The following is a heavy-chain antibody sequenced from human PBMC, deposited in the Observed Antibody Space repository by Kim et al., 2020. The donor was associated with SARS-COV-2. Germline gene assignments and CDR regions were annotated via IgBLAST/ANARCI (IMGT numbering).Heavy chain of an antibody. D-gene: IGHD3-16*01. CDR1: GGSISGFY. Sequence: SETLSLTCTVSGGSISGFYWSWVRQPPGKGLECIGYIYSSGSTNYNPSLKSRVAMSVYTSKNQFSLKLNSVTAADTAVYYCARRRGNYGMDVWGQGTTVTVSS. J-gene: IGHJ6*02. CDR3: ARRRGNYGMDV. V-gene: IGHV4-59*01. CDR2: IYSSGST.